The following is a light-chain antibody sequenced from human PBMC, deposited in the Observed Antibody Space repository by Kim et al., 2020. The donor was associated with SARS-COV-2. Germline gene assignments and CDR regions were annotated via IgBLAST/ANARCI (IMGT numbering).Light chain of an antibody. Sequence: QSALTQPASVSGSPGQSITISCTGTSSDVGAFNYVSWYQQHPGKAPRLLIYDVSERPSGVSNRFSGSKSGNTASLTISGVQAEDEADYYCSSYTTSITYVFGSGTKVTVL. CDR1: SSDVGAFNY. V-gene: IGLV2-14*01. CDR2: DVS. CDR3: SSYTTSITYV. J-gene: IGLJ1*01.